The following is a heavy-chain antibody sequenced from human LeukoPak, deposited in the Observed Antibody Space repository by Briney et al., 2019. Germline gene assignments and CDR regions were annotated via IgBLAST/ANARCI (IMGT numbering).Heavy chain of an antibody. CDR1: GYTFTSYG. CDR2: ISAYNGNT. V-gene: IGHV1-18*01. CDR3: ARDCEVEAVAGGLYGMDV. D-gene: IGHD6-19*01. Sequence: ASVKVSCKASGYTFTSYGISWVRQAPGQGLEWMGWISAYNGNTNYAQKLQGRVTMTTDTSTSTAYMELRSLRSDDTAVYYCARDCEVEAVAGGLYGMDVWGQGTTVTVSS. J-gene: IGHJ6*02.